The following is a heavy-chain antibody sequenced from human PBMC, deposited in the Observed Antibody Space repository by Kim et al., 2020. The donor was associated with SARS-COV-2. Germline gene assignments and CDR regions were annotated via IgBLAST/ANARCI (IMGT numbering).Heavy chain of an antibody. CDR2: IKQDGSEK. CDR1: GFTFSSYW. CDR3: ASPYDFWSGYHGSLYY. D-gene: IGHD3-3*01. Sequence: GGSLRLSCAASGFTFSSYWMSWVRQAPGKGLEWVANIKQDGSEKYYVDSVKGRFTISRDNAKNSLYLQMNSLRAEDTAVYYCASPYDFWSGYHGSLYYWGQGTLVTVSS. V-gene: IGHV3-7*01. J-gene: IGHJ4*02.